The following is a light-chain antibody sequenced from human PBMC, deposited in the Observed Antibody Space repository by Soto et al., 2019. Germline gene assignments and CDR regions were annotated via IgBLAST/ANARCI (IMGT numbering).Light chain of an antibody. CDR2: GAS. J-gene: IGKJ1*01. CDR1: QSVRSN. V-gene: IGKV3-15*01. Sequence: EIVMTQSPATLSVSPGERATLSCRASQSVRSNLAWYQQKPGQAPRLLIYGASTRATGIPARFSGSGSGTEFTLTISSLQSEDFAVYYCQQYSNWPPGTFGQGTRWIS. CDR3: QQYSNWPPGT.